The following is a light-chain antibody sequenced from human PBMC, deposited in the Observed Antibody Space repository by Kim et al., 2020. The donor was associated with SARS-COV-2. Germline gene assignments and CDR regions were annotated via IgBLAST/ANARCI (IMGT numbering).Light chain of an antibody. CDR3: NSRDSNDNVV. J-gene: IGLJ2*01. CDR1: SLRSYY. V-gene: IGLV3-19*01. CDR2: GKN. Sequence: VALGQTVSITCQGDSLRSYYAAWYQQKPGQAPILVIYGKNNRPSGIPDRFSVSSSGNTASLTITGTQAGDEADYYCNSRDSNDNVVFGGGTKLTVL.